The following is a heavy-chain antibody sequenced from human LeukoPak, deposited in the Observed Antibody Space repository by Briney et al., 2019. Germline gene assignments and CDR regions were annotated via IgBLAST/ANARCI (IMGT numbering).Heavy chain of an antibody. V-gene: IGHV4-59*08. CDR1: GVSISSYY. CDR3: ARHGGTVAVNDAFDV. J-gene: IGHJ3*01. Sequence: SETLSLTCTVSGVSISSYYWRWIRQPPGKGLEWIGYIYYNGRTTYNPSLSSRVPISVEMSKNQFSLKLSSVSAADTAIYYCARHGGTVAVNDAFDVWGQGTVVTVSS. CDR2: IYYNGRT. D-gene: IGHD1-1*01.